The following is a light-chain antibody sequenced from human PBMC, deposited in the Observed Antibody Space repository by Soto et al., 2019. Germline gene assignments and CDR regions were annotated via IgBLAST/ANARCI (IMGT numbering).Light chain of an antibody. J-gene: IGKJ4*01. CDR2: WAS. CDR3: QQYYSTPLT. V-gene: IGKV4-1*01. Sequence: DIVMTQSPDSLAVSLGERATINCKSSQSVLYSSNNKNYLAWYQQKPGQPPKLLIDWASTRESGVPDRFSGSGSGTDFTLTISSLQAEAVAVYYCQQYYSTPLTFGGGTKVEIK. CDR1: QSVLYSSNNKNY.